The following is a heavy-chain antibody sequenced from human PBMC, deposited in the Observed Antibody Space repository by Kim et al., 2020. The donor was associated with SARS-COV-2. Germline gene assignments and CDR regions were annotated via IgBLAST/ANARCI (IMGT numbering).Heavy chain of an antibody. J-gene: IGHJ4*02. V-gene: IGHV4-59*09. Sequence: THYNPSLKSRVTISVDTSKNQFSLKLSSVTAADTAVYYCARGTIVGATNIWGQGTLVTVSS. CDR3: ARGTIVGATNI. D-gene: IGHD1-26*01. CDR2: T.